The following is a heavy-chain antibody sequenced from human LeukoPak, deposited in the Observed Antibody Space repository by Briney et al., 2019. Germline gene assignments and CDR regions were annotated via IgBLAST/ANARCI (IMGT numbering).Heavy chain of an antibody. CDR1: GYTFTGYY. CDR2: INPNRGGT. Sequence: GASVKVSCKASGYTFTGYYLHWLRQAPGQGLEWMGWINPNRGGTNYAQKFQGRVTMTRDTSISTAYMELSRLRSDDTAVYYCAREMVLGETYYYDSSGYLGGEFDYWGQGTLVTVSS. V-gene: IGHV1-2*02. J-gene: IGHJ4*02. CDR3: AREMVLGETYYYDSSGYLGGEFDY. D-gene: IGHD3-22*01.